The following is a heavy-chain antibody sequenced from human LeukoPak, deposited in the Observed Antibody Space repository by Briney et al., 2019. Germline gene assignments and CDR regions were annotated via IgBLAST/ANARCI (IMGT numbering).Heavy chain of an antibody. CDR1: GFTFSSYS. V-gene: IGHV3-21*01. CDR3: ARAGGSTVSHSDY. Sequence: GGSLRLSCAASGFTFSSYSMNWVRQAPGKGLEWVSSISSSTSYIYYADSVKGRFTISKDNAKNSLYLQMNSLRAEDTAVYYCARAGGSTVSHSDYWGQGTLVTVSS. CDR2: ISSSTSYI. J-gene: IGHJ4*02. D-gene: IGHD4-17*01.